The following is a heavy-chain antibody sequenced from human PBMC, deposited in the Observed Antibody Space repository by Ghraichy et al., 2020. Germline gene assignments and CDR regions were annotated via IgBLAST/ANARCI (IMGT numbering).Heavy chain of an antibody. J-gene: IGHJ4*02. D-gene: IGHD2-15*01. CDR2: ISYHGSNK. CDR3: ANSYCSGASCHDY. V-gene: IGHV3-30*18. CDR1: GFTFSNYG. Sequence: LSLTCAASGFTFSNYGMHWVRQAPVKGLEWVAVISYHGSNKYYADSVKGRFTISRDNSKNTLYLQMNSLRAEDTAVYYCANSYCSGASCHDYWGQGTLVTVSS.